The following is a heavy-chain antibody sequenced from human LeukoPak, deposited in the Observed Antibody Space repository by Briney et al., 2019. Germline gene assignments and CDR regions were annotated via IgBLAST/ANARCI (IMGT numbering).Heavy chain of an antibody. CDR2: MNPNSGNT. Sequence: ASVKVSCTASGYTFTSYDINWVRQATGQGLEWMGWMNPNSGNTGYAQKFQGRVTMTRNTSISTAYMELSSLRSEDTAVYYCARARYCSGGSCYSAAKYFQHWGQGTLVTVSS. J-gene: IGHJ1*01. CDR1: GYTFTSYD. D-gene: IGHD2-15*01. CDR3: ARARYCSGGSCYSAAKYFQH. V-gene: IGHV1-8*01.